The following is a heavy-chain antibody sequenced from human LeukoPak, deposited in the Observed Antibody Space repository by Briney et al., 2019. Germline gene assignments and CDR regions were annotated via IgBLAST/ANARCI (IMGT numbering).Heavy chain of an antibody. CDR2: IYYSGST. J-gene: IGHJ4*02. Sequence: GSLRLSCAASGFTFSSYAMSWVRQAPGKGLEWIGYIYYSGSTNYNPSLKSRVTISVDTSKNQFSLKLSSVTAADTAVYYCARLSDYGGPFDYWGQGTLVTVSS. CDR1: GFTFSSYA. D-gene: IGHD4-23*01. V-gene: IGHV4-59*08. CDR3: ARLSDYGGPFDY.